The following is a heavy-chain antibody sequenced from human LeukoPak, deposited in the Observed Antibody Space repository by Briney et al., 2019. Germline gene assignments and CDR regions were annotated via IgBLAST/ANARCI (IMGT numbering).Heavy chain of an antibody. CDR2: NTGSGGPT. J-gene: IGHJ4*02. Sequence: PGGSLRLSCAASGFTFSSYAMNWVRQAPGKGLEWVSTNTGSGGPTYYADSVKGRFTISRDNSKNMLYLQMNSLRAEDTAVYYCAKGSWGDTWGQGTLVTVSS. CDR1: GFTFSSYA. CDR3: AKGSWGDT. D-gene: IGHD3-16*01. V-gene: IGHV3-23*01.